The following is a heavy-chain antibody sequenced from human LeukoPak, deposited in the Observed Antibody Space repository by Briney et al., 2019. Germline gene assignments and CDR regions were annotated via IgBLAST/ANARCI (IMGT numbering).Heavy chain of an antibody. CDR3: ARESQVGDYYYYGMDV. J-gene: IGHJ6*02. CDR1: GFTFSSYG. V-gene: IGHV3-33*01. Sequence: GRSLRLSCAASGFTFSSYGMHWVRQAPGKGLEWVAVIWYDGSNKYYADSVKGRFTISRDNSKNTLYLQMNSLRAEDTAVYYCARESQVGDYYYYGMDVWGQGTTVTVSS. CDR2: IWYDGSNK. D-gene: IGHD2-21*01.